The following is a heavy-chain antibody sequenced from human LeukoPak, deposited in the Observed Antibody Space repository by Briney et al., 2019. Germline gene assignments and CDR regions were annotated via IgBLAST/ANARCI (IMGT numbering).Heavy chain of an antibody. CDR3: ARDFPGGYNNWFDP. J-gene: IGHJ5*02. V-gene: IGHV4-59*01. CDR2: IYYSGST. Sequence: SETLSLTCTVSGGSISSYYWSWIRRPPGKGLEWIGYIYYSGSTNYNPSLKSRVTISVDTSKNQFSLKLSSVTAADTAVYYCARDFPGGYNNWFDPWGQGTLVTVSS. D-gene: IGHD3-22*01. CDR1: GGSISSYY.